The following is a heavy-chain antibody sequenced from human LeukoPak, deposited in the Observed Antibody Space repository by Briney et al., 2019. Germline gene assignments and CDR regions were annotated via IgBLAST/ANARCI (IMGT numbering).Heavy chain of an antibody. J-gene: IGHJ6*03. CDR3: AKAARRGSGSFPISHYYMDV. CDR2: ISYDGSNK. Sequence: PGGSLRLSCAASGFTFSSYGMHWVRQAPGKGLEWVAVISYDGSNKYYADSVKGRFTISRDNSKNTLYLQMNSLRAEDTAVYYCAKAARRGSGSFPISHYYMDVWGKGTTVTVS. V-gene: IGHV3-30*18. D-gene: IGHD3-10*01. CDR1: GFTFSSYG.